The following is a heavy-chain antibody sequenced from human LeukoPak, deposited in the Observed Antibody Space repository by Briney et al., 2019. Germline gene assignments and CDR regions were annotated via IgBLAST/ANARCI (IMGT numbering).Heavy chain of an antibody. CDR3: ARDDRYDILTGYHGAFDI. CDR2: IYYSGST. D-gene: IGHD3-9*01. CDR1: GGSISSYY. V-gene: IGHV4-59*12. Sequence: TSETLSLTCTVSGGSISSYYWSWIRQPPGKGLEWIGYIYYSGSTNYNPSLKSRVTISVDTPKNQFSLKLSSVTAADTAVYYCARDDRYDILTGYHGAFDIWGQGTMVTVSS. J-gene: IGHJ3*02.